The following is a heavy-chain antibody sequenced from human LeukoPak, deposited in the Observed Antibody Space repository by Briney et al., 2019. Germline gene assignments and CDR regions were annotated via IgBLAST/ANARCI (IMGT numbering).Heavy chain of an antibody. CDR2: VSYDGSGE. Sequence: PGRSLRLSCAASGFIFRSYPMHWARQAPGKGLEWVAVVSYDGSGENYADSVNGRFTISRDNSKNTLYLQMNSLRAEDTAVFYCARDGVGTAFDLWGQGTMVTVSS. D-gene: IGHD1-26*01. CDR1: GFIFRSYP. J-gene: IGHJ3*01. V-gene: IGHV3-30*01. CDR3: ARDGVGTAFDL.